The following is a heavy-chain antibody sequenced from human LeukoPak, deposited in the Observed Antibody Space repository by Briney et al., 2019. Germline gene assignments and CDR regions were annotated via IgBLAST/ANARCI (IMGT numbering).Heavy chain of an antibody. V-gene: IGHV3-33*01. D-gene: IGHD3-16*01. CDR2: IWYDGSNK. CDR3: AREFGKYYFDY. CDR1: GFTFSSYG. Sequence: GGSLRLSCAASGFTFSSYGMHWVRQAPGKGLEWVAIIWYDGSNKCYADSVKGRFTISRDNSKNTLYLQMNSLRAEDTAVYYCAREFGKYYFDYWGQGTLVTVSS. J-gene: IGHJ4*02.